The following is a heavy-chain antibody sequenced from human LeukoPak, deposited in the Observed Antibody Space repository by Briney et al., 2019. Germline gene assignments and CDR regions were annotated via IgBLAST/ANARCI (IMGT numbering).Heavy chain of an antibody. CDR2: IYYSGST. CDR1: GGSISSYY. J-gene: IGHJ5*02. V-gene: IGHV4-59*01. Sequence: SETLSLTCTVSGGSISSYYWSWIRQPPGKGLEWIGYIYYSGSTNYNPSLKSRVTISVGTSKNQFSLKLSSVTAADTAVYYCAREGSSGWYPGGFDPWGQGTLVTVSS. D-gene: IGHD6-19*01. CDR3: AREGSSGWYPGGFDP.